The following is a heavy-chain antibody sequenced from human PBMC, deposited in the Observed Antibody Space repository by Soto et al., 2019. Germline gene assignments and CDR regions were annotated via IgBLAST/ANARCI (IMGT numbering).Heavy chain of an antibody. CDR2: IYHSGST. CDR3: ARDKYIAAAGTVDY. J-gene: IGHJ4*02. CDR1: GYSISSGYY. D-gene: IGHD6-13*01. Sequence: SETLSLTCAVSGYSISSGYYWGWIRQPPGKGLEWIGSIYHSGSTYYNPSLKSRVTISVDTSKNQFSLKLSSVTAADTAVYYCARDKYIAAAGTVDYWGQGTLVTVSS. V-gene: IGHV4-38-2*02.